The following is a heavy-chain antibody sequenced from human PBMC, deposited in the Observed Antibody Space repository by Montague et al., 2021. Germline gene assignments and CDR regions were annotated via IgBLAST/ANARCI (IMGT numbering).Heavy chain of an antibody. CDR3: AHRSGTSLIDY. D-gene: IGHD2-2*01. CDR1: GFSLSTNGAG. V-gene: IGHV2-5*02. CDR2: IYWDDDK. J-gene: IGHJ4*02. Sequence: PALVKPTQTLTLTCTFSGFSLSTNGAGVGWFRQPPGKALDWLALIYWDDDKRYSPSLKNRLTVTKDTSKNQVVLTVTNMDPVDTATYYCAHRSGTSLIDYWGQGTLVTVSS.